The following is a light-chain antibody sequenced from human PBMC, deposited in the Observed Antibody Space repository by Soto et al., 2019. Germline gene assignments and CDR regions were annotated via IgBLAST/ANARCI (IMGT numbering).Light chain of an antibody. J-gene: IGLJ3*02. CDR1: SSDVGSYNL. Sequence: QSALTQPASVSGSPGQSITISCTGTSSDVGSYNLVSWYQQHPGKPPKLMIYEGSKRPSGVSNRFSGSKSGNTASLTISGIQAEDEADYYCCSYAGSSTWLFGGGTKLTVL. V-gene: IGLV2-23*01. CDR3: CSYAGSSTWL. CDR2: EGS.